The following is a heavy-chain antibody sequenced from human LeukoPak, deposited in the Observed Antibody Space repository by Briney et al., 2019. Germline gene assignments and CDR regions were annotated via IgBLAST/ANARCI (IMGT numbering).Heavy chain of an antibody. CDR3: AKDVVTTIREAFDM. D-gene: IGHD2-21*02. V-gene: IGHV3-53*05. CDR2: IYSGGST. CDR1: GFTVSSNY. Sequence: PGGSLRLSCAASGFTVSSNYMSWVRQAPGKGLEWVSVIYSGGSTYYADSVKGRFTISRENAKNSLYLQMDSLRAEDTALYYCAKDVVTTIREAFDMWGQGTMVTVSS. J-gene: IGHJ3*02.